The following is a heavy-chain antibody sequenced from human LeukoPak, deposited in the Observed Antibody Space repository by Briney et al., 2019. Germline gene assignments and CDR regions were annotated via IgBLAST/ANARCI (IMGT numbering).Heavy chain of an antibody. Sequence: GGSLRLSCAASGFSFSRYDMHWVRQTTGKGLEWVSGIGYGGDTNYLGSVKGRFTISRENAKNSLYLQVNSLRAGDTAVYYCARGRGRDYGDFGLDYWGQGTLVTVSS. CDR2: IGYGGDT. V-gene: IGHV3-13*01. CDR1: GFSFSRYD. J-gene: IGHJ4*02. CDR3: ARGRGRDYGDFGLDY. D-gene: IGHD4-17*01.